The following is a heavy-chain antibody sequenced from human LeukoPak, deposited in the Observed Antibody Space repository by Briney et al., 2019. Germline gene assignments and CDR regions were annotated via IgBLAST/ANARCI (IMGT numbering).Heavy chain of an antibody. CDR1: GYTFTSYD. Sequence: GASVKVSCKASGYTFTSYDINWVRQATGQGLEWMGIINPSGGSTSYAQKFQGRVTMTRDMSTSTVYMELSSLRSEDTAVYYCATLATVVTPVWGQGTLVTVSS. CDR3: ATLATVVTPV. CDR2: INPSGGST. V-gene: IGHV1-46*01. J-gene: IGHJ4*02. D-gene: IGHD4-23*01.